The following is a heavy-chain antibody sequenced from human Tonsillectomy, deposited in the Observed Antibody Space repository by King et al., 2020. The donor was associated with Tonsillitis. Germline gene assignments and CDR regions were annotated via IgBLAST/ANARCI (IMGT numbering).Heavy chain of an antibody. D-gene: IGHD1-26*01. CDR3: ARDWGFGSGDDAFDI. Sequence: VQLQESGPGLVKPSETLSLTCTFSGGSISSYYWSWIRQPAGKGLEWIGRIYTSGSTNYNPSLKSRVTMSVDTSKNQFSLKLRSVTAADTAVYYCARDWGFGSGDDAFDIWGQGTMVTVSS. CDR1: GGSISSYY. CDR2: IYTSGST. J-gene: IGHJ3*02. V-gene: IGHV4-4*07.